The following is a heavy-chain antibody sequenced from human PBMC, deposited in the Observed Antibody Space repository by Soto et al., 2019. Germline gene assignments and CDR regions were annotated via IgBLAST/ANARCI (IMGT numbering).Heavy chain of an antibody. Sequence: SETLSLTCTVSGGSISSSSYYWGWIRQPPGKGLEWIGSIYYSGSTYYNPSLKSRVTISVDTSKNQFSLKLSSVTAADPAVYYCARICGYYPTYYYYYYMDVWGKGTTVTVSS. J-gene: IGHJ6*03. CDR1: GGSISSSSYY. CDR2: IYYSGST. CDR3: ARICGYYPTYYYYYYMDV. V-gene: IGHV4-39*01. D-gene: IGHD3-22*01.